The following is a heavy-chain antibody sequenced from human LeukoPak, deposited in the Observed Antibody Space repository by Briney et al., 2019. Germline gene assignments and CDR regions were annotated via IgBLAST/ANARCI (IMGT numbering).Heavy chain of an antibody. D-gene: IGHD6-13*01. V-gene: IGHV3-30*02. CDR3: AKDSSSSWFGGDSK. J-gene: IGHJ4*02. CDR2: IWYDGSNK. CDR1: GFTFSSYG. Sequence: GGSLRLSCAASGFTFSSYGMHWVRQAPGKGLEWVAVIWYDGSNKYYADSVKGRFTISRDNSKNTLYLQMNSLRAEDTAVYYCAKDSSSSWFGGDSKWGQGTLVTVSS.